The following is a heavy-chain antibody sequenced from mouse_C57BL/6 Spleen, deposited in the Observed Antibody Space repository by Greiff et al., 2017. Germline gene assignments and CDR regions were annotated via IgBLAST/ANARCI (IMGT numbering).Heavy chain of an antibody. CDR1: GYAFSSYW. Sequence: QVQLQQSGAELVKPGASVKISCKASGYAFSSYWMNWVKQRPGKGLEWIGQIYPGDGDTNYNGKFKGKATLTADKSSSTAYMQLSSLTSEDSAVYFCARVGSSYGYFDVWGTGTTVTVSS. CDR2: IYPGDGDT. V-gene: IGHV1-80*01. J-gene: IGHJ1*03. D-gene: IGHD1-1*01. CDR3: ARVGSSYGYFDV.